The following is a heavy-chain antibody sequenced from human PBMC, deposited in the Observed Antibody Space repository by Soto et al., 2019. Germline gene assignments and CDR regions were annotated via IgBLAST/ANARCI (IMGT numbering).Heavy chain of an antibody. D-gene: IGHD3-22*01. CDR1: GFTFSDAW. CDR2: IKSKTEGGTT. Sequence: EVQLVESGGGLVKPGGSLRLSCAASGFTFSDAWINWVRQAPGKGLEWVGRIKSKTEGGTTDFAAPVKGRFAISRDDSKNMVHLQMNSPKTEYTAVYYCTTDSHFTMILVRFDYWGLGTLVTVSS. J-gene: IGHJ4*01. V-gene: IGHV3-15*07. CDR3: TTDSHFTMILVRFDY.